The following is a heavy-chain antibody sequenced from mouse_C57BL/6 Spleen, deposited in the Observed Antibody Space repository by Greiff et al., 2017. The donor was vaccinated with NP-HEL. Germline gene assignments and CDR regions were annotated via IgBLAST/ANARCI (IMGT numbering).Heavy chain of an antibody. D-gene: IGHD2-3*01. CDR1: GFNIKDDY. J-gene: IGHJ2*01. Sequence: VQLQQSGAELVRPGASVKLSCTASGFNIKDDYMHWVKQRPEQGLEWIGWIDPENGDTEYASKFQGKATITADTSSNTAYLQLSSLTSEDTAVYYCTIHDGYYDYWGQGTTLTVSS. CDR2: IDPENGDT. V-gene: IGHV14-4*01. CDR3: TIHDGYYDY.